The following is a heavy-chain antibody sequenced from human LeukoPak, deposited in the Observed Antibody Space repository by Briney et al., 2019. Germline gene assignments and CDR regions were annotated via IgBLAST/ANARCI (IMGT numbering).Heavy chain of an antibody. CDR1: GFTFSSYG. CDR2: ISYDGSNK. V-gene: IGHV3-30*03. Sequence: GGSLRLSCAASGFTFSSYGVHWVRQAPGKGLEWVAVISYDGSNKYYSDSVKGRFTISRDNSKNTLYLQMNSLRAEDTAVYYCARIPIPIVGASGVFDPWGQGTLVTVSS. CDR3: ARIPIPIVGASGVFDP. D-gene: IGHD1-26*01. J-gene: IGHJ5*02.